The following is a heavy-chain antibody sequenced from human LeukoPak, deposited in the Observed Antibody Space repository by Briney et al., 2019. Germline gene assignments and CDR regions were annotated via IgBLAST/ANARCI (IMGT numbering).Heavy chain of an antibody. CDR1: GFTLSNYG. V-gene: IGHV3-33*06. J-gene: IGHJ4*02. D-gene: IGHD7-27*01. Sequence: GGSLRLSCAVSGFTLSNYGMHWVRQAPGRGLEWVAVIWYDGTNKYYADSVRGRFTISRDSSKNTLYLQMNSLRAEDTAVCYCAKSGRNWAYLEYWGQGTLVTVSS. CDR3: AKSGRNWAYLEY. CDR2: IWYDGTNK.